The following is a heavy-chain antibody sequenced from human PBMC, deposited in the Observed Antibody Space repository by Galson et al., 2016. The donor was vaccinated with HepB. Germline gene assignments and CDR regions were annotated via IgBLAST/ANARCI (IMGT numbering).Heavy chain of an antibody. CDR1: GYSFVSYW. CDR3: ARRGLRYFDWNRPGYYYAAMDV. CDR2: IYPGDSDT. Sequence: QSGAEVKKPGESLKISCKGSGYSFVSYWIGWVRQMPGKGLEWMGIIYPGDSDTRYSPSFEGQVTISADRSISTAYLQWSSLKASDTAMYYCARRGLRYFDWNRPGYYYAAMDVWGHGTTVTVSS. J-gene: IGHJ6*02. V-gene: IGHV5-51*01. D-gene: IGHD3-9*01.